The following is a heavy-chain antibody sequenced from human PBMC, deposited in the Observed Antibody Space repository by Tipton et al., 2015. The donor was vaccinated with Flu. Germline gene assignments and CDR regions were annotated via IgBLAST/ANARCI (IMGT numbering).Heavy chain of an antibody. D-gene: IGHD1-26*01. CDR3: ARNILGANALDY. CDR2: FHHSGTI. Sequence: GLVKPSGTLSLTCVVFGDSISGTNYWSWVRQPPGKGLEWIGEFHHSGTINYNPSLKSRVLISVDKSWNQFSLRLGSVTAADTAVYYCARNILGANALDYWGQGTLVTVSS. J-gene: IGHJ4*02. V-gene: IGHV4-4*02. CDR1: GDSISGTNY.